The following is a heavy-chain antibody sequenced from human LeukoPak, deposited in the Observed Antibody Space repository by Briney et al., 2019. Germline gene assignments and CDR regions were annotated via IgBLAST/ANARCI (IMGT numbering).Heavy chain of an antibody. J-gene: IGHJ5*02. CDR2: IYTSGST. CDR1: GGSISSYH. V-gene: IGHV4-4*07. Sequence: SETLSLTCTVSGGSISSYHWSWIRQPAGKGLEWIGRIYTSGSTNYNPSLESRVTMSVDTSKNQFSLKLSSVTAADTAVYYCARVGNVYDWFDPWGQGTLVTVSS. CDR3: ARVGNVYDWFDP. D-gene: IGHD2-8*01.